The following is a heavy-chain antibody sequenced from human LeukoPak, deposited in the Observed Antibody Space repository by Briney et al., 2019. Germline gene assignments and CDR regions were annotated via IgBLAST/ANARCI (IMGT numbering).Heavy chain of an antibody. CDR3: AREAGYSTSWYYLDY. V-gene: IGHV3-7*01. J-gene: IGHJ4*02. CDR2: IKQDGSEK. CDR1: GFTFDDYG. D-gene: IGHD6-13*01. Sequence: GGSLRLSCAASGFTFDDYGMSWVRQAPGKGLEWVANIKQDGSEKDYVDSVRGRFTISRDNAKNSLYLQMNSLRAEDTAVYYCAREAGYSTSWYYLDYWGQGTLVTVSS.